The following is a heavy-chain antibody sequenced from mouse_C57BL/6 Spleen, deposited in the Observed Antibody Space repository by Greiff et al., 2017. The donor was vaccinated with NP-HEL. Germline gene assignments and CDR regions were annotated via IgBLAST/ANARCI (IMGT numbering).Heavy chain of an antibody. CDR2: IYPRSGNT. J-gene: IGHJ1*03. Sequence: VQLQQSGAELARPGASVKLSCKASGYTFTSYGISWVKQRTGQGLEWIGEIYPRSGNTYYNEKFKGKATLTADKSSSTAYMELRSLTSEDSAVYFCAREVDYGSSSYFDVWGTGTTVTVSS. V-gene: IGHV1-81*01. D-gene: IGHD1-1*01. CDR3: AREVDYGSSSYFDV. CDR1: GYTFTSYG.